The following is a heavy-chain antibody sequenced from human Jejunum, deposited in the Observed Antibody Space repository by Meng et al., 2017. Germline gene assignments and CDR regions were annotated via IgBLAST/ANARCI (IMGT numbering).Heavy chain of an antibody. Sequence: QLQKSRPRLVNAQPQLPRTCATSRDRVYSTGGGWNWIKHTPERGIEWLGRTYYRSKWYNDYAVSVKGRIAINPDTSKNQFFLQLNSVTPEDTAVYYCARDYGTSRPFEYWGQGILVTVS. CDR2: TYYRSKWYN. CDR3: ARDYGTSRPFEY. J-gene: IGHJ4*02. D-gene: IGHD1/OR15-1a*01. CDR1: RDRVYSTGGG. V-gene: IGHV6-1*01.